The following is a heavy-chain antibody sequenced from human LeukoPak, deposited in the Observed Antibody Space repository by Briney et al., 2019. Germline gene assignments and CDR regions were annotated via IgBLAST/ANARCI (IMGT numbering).Heavy chain of an antibody. CDR1: GYPFRSYV. Sequence: ASVKVSCKASGYPFRSYVIHWLRQAPGQNLEWIGWINPANGNTKYSRNFQGRVTITRDTSASVVYMELSSLTYEDTAVYFCARDGSDADGYLDYWGQGALVPVSS. J-gene: IGHJ4*02. D-gene: IGHD3-10*01. V-gene: IGHV1-3*01. CDR2: INPANGNT. CDR3: ARDGSDADGYLDY.